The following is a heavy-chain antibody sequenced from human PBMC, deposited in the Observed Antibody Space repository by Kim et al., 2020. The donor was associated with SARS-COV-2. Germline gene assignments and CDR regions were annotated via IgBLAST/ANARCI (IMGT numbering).Heavy chain of an antibody. J-gene: IGHJ6*02. V-gene: IGHV3-66*01. CDR3: ARDDCRGCHALGYYYGMDV. Sequence: GGSLRLSCAASGFTVSSNYMSWVRQAPGKGLEWVSVIYSGGSTYYADSVKGRFTISRDNSKNTLYLQMNSLRAEDTAVYYCARDDCRGCHALGYYYGMDVWGQGTTVTVSS. D-gene: IGHD2-2*01. CDR1: GFTVSSNY. CDR2: IYSGGST.